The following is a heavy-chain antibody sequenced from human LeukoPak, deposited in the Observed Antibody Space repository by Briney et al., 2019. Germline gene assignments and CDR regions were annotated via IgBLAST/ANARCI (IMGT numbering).Heavy chain of an antibody. V-gene: IGHV3-30-3*01. Sequence: GSLRLSCAASGFTFSASTMYWVRQAPGKGLEWVAFISYDGSNKYYADSVRGRFTISRDNSENTLYLQVNSLRPEDTAVFYCARGGSAWSFGYWGQGTLVIVSS. CDR2: ISYDGSNK. CDR1: GFTFSAST. J-gene: IGHJ4*02. D-gene: IGHD6-19*01. CDR3: ARGGSAWSFGY.